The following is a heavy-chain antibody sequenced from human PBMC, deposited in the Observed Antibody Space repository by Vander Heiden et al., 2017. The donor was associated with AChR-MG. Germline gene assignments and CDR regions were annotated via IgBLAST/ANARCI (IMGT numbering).Heavy chain of an antibody. CDR3: ARLRSGAVAGDY. CDR1: GYSFTSCW. J-gene: IGHJ4*02. V-gene: IGHV5-10-1*03. CDR2: IDPSDSYT. Sequence: EVQLVQSGAEVKKPGESLRISWKGSGYSFTSCWINWVRQMPGKGLEWMGRIDPSDSYTNYSPSFRGHVTLSADKSISTAYLQWSSLKASDTAIYYCARLRSGAVAGDYWGQGTLVTVSS. D-gene: IGHD6-19*01.